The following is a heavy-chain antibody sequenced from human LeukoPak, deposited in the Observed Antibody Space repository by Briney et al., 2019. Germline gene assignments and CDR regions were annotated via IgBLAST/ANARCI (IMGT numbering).Heavy chain of an antibody. V-gene: IGHV4-38-2*01. Sequence: SETLSLTCAVSGYSISSGYYWVWIRQPLGKGLEWIGSVYHTGSTYYHPSLKSRVTISLDTSKNQFSLRLTSVTAADTALYYCASHYYASSGSLFDSWGRGSLVTVSS. CDR3: ASHYYASSGSLFDS. CDR2: VYHTGST. D-gene: IGHD3-22*01. CDR1: GYSISSGYY. J-gene: IGHJ4*02.